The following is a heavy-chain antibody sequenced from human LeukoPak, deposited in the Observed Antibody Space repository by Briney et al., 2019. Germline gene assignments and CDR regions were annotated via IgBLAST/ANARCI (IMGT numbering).Heavy chain of an antibody. CDR2: MNPNSGNA. V-gene: IGHV1-8*02. D-gene: IGHD3-10*01. CDR3: ARGSSRSFDI. CDR1: GYTFTGYF. Sequence: ASVKVSCKASGYTFTGYFIHWVRQAPGQGLQWMGWMNPNSGNAVYAQKFQGRVTMTRSTSINTAYMELSSLRSEDTAVYYCARGSSRSFDIWGLGTMVTVSS. J-gene: IGHJ3*02.